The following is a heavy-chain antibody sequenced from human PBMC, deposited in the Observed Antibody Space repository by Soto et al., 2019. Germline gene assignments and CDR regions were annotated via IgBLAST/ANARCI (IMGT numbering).Heavy chain of an antibody. V-gene: IGHV4-39*01. CDR1: GGSISSSSYY. J-gene: IGHJ6*02. Sequence: QLQLQESGPGLVKPSETLSLTCTVSGGSISSSSYYWGWIRQPPGKGLEWIGSIYYSGSTYYNPSLKSRVTISVDTSKNQFSLKLSSVTAADTAVYYCASLGCSSTSCYYGGGLGHYYYGMDVWGQGTTVTVSS. CDR2: IYYSGST. D-gene: IGHD2-2*01. CDR3: ASLGCSSTSCYYGGGLGHYYYGMDV.